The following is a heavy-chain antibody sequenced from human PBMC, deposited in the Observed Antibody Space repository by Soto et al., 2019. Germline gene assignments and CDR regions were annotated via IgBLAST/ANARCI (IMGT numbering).Heavy chain of an antibody. CDR1: GYTFTSYG. CDR3: ARSTLELRLHYYYGMDV. J-gene: IGHJ6*02. Sequence: QVQLVQSGAEVKKPGASVKVSCKASGYTFTSYGISWVRQAPGQGLEWMGWISAYNGNTNYAQKLQGRVTMTTDTSTSTAYMELRSLRSDDTAVYYRARSTLELRLHYYYGMDVWGQGTTVTVSS. V-gene: IGHV1-18*01. CDR2: ISAYNGNT. D-gene: IGHD1-7*01.